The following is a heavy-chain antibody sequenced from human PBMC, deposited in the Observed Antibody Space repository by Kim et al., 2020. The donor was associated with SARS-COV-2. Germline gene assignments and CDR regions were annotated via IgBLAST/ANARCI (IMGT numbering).Heavy chain of an antibody. J-gene: IGHJ3*02. CDR2: IYHSGST. V-gene: IGHV4-4*02. CDR3: ARDTYYDSSGLYLDI. CDR1: GGSISSSNW. D-gene: IGHD3-22*01. Sequence: SETLSLTCAVSGGSISSSNWWSWVRQPPGKGLEWIGEIYHSGSTNYNPSLKSRVTISVDKSKNQFSLKLSSVTAADTAVYYCARDTYYDSSGLYLDIWGQGTMVTVSS.